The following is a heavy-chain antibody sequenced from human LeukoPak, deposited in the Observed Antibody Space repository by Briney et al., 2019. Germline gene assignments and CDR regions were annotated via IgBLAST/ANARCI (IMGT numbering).Heavy chain of an antibody. J-gene: IGHJ4*02. CDR3: AKGDSSSWYGEYYFDY. CDR2: IYSGGST. V-gene: IGHV3-53*01. CDR1: GFTVSSNY. D-gene: IGHD6-13*01. Sequence: GGSLRLSCAASGFTVSSNYMSWVRQAPGKGLEWVSVIYSGGSTYYADSVKGRFTISRDNSKNTVNLRMNSLRAEDTAVYYCAKGDSSSWYGEYYFDYWGQGTLVTVSS.